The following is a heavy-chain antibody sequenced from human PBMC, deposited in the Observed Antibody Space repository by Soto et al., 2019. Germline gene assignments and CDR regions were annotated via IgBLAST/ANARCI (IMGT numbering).Heavy chain of an antibody. CDR1: GFTFSSYS. CDR3: ARDPSGYDFWSGYSHSLDY. V-gene: IGHV3-21*01. D-gene: IGHD3-3*01. J-gene: IGHJ4*02. CDR2: ISSSSSYI. Sequence: GGSLRLSCAASGFTFSSYSMNWVRQAPGKGLEWVSSISSSSSYIYYADSVKGRFTISRDNAKSSLYLQMNSLRAEDTAVYYCARDPSGYDFWSGYSHSLDYWGQGTLVTVS.